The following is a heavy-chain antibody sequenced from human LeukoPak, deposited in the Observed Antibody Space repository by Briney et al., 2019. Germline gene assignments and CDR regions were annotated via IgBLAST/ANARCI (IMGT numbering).Heavy chain of an antibody. CDR1: GFTFSSYA. D-gene: IGHD3-16*01. J-gene: IGHJ4*02. Sequence: GGSLRLSCAASGFTFSSYAVSWVRQAPGKGLQWVSALSGSGDRKYYADSVKGRVTISRDNDKNTVYVQMNSLRAEDTAVYYCAKHPSPVLGGGSYFDYWGQGILVTVSS. CDR2: LSGSGDRK. CDR3: AKHPSPVLGGGSYFDY. V-gene: IGHV3-23*01.